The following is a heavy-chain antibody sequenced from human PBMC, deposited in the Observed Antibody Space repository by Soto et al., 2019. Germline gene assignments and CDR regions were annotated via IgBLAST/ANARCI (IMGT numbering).Heavy chain of an antibody. V-gene: IGHV3-7*01. CDR1: GFTFSGYW. CDR2: IHTDGSEK. J-gene: IGHJ4*02. Sequence: EVQLVESGGGLVQPGGSLRLSCAASGFTFSGYWMNWVRQAPGKGLEWVAYIHTDGSEKKYVASVEGRFTISRDNPENSLYLQMNSLRVEDTAIYYCARVPRLLDSWGQGTLVTVSP. D-gene: IGHD6-6*01. CDR3: ARVPRLLDS.